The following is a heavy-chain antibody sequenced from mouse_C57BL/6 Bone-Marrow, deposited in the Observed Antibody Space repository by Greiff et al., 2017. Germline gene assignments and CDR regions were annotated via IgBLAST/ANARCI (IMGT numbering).Heavy chain of an antibody. CDR3: ARDARKGYAMDY. V-gene: IGHV7-1*01. J-gene: IGHJ4*01. CDR2: SRNKANDYTT. CDR1: GFTFSDFY. Sequence: EVKLMESGGGLVQSGRSLRLSCATSGFTFSDFYMEWVRQAPGKGLEWIAASRNKANDYTTEYSASVKGRFIVSRDTSQSILYLQMNALRAEDTAIYYCARDARKGYAMDYWGQGTSVTVSS.